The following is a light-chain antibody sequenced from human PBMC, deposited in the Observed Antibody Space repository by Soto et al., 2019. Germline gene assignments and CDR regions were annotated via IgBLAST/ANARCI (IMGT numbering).Light chain of an antibody. V-gene: IGLV2-14*01. J-gene: IGLJ1*01. Sequence: QSALTQPASVSGSPGQSITISCTGTSSDVGGYNYVSWYQQHPGKAPKLMIYDVSNRPTVVSNRFSCSKSCNTASMTISGLRAEDEAEYYCSSYTSSSIYVFGTGTKVTVL. CDR1: SSDVGGYNY. CDR2: DVS. CDR3: SSYTSSSIYV.